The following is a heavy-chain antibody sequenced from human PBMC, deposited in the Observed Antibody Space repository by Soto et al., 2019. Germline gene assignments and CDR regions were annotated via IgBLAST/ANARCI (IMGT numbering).Heavy chain of an antibody. V-gene: IGHV4-30-4*01. J-gene: IGHJ4*02. CDR2: ITYSGMT. CDR1: GDSIKSGSVY. D-gene: IGHD3-22*01. CDR3: ARGPHFYDSTGYQGAIH. Sequence: SETLSLTCSVNGDSIKSGSVYWSWIRQSPGNGLEYIGYITYSGMTFQNPSLKSRVTMSVDTPKNQFSLEVRSVTAEDTGVYYCARGPHFYDSTGYQGAIHWGQGILVTVYS.